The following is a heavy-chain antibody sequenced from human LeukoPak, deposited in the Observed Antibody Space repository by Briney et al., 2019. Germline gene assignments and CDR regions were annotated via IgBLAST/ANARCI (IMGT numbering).Heavy chain of an antibody. V-gene: IGHV3-7*01. CDR2: MKKDGSET. CDR3: GRHRSGSGTYFIDY. J-gene: IGHJ4*02. CDR1: GFTFSSYS. D-gene: IGHD3-10*01. Sequence: PWGSLRLSCVVSGFTFSSYSMIWVRQAPGKGLQWVANMKKDGSETNYVDSVKGRFTISRDNAKNSLYLQMNSLRAEDTAVYYCGRHRSGSGTYFIDYWGQGTLVSVSS.